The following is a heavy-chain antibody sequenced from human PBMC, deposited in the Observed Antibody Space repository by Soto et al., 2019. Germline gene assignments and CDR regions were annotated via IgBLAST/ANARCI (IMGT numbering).Heavy chain of an antibody. V-gene: IGHV4-59*01. CDR1: GGSISNYY. D-gene: IGHD1-20*01. J-gene: IGHJ4*02. CDR3: ARGGYNWNDVTDY. CDR2: IYYRWST. Sequence: QVQLQESGPGLVKPSETLSLTCIVSGGSISNYYWSWIRQTPGKGLEWIGYIYYRWSTNYNPSLKSRVTISVDTSKNQFSLKLSSVTAADTAVYYCARGGYNWNDVTDYWGQGTLVTVSS.